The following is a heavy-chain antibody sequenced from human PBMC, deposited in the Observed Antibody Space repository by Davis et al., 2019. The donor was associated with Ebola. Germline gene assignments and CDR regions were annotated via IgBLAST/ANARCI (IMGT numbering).Heavy chain of an antibody. CDR1: GGSVSSGSYY. J-gene: IGHJ5*02. CDR3: VRGLGMGWFDP. CDR2: IYYSGST. V-gene: IGHV4-61*01. D-gene: IGHD6-13*01. Sequence: SETLSLTCTVSGGSVSSGSYYWSWIRQPPGKGLEWIGYIYYSGSTNYNPSLKSRVTISVDTSKRQFSLKLNSVTAADTAVYYCVRGLGMGWFDPWGQGTLVTVSS.